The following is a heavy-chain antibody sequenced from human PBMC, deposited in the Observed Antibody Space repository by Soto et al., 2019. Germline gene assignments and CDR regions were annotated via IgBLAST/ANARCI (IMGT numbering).Heavy chain of an antibody. CDR2: IYYSGST. J-gene: IGHJ4*02. Sequence: PSETLSLTCTVSGGSISSYYGVWFRQPPGKGLEWIGYIYYSGSTTYHPSLKSRVTISVDTSKNQFSLNLTSVTAADTAVYYCARLGGYYQAFDQWGQGSLVTVSS. CDR3: ARLGGYYQAFDQ. CDR1: GGSISSYY. V-gene: IGHV4-59*08. D-gene: IGHD3-22*01.